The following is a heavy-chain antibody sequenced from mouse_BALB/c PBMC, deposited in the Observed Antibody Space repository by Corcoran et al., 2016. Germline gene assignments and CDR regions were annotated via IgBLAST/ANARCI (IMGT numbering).Heavy chain of an antibody. CDR1: GYSITSGYY. D-gene: IGHD1-1*01. J-gene: IGHJ2*01. CDR3: ARDYYGSSYFYY. Sequence: DVQLQESGPGLVKPSQSLSLTCSVTGYSITSGYYWNWIRQFPGNKLEWMGYISYDGSNNYNPSLKNRISITRDTSKNQFFLKFNSVTTEDTATYYCARDYYGSSYFYYCGQGTTLTVSS. V-gene: IGHV3-6*02. CDR2: ISYDGSN.